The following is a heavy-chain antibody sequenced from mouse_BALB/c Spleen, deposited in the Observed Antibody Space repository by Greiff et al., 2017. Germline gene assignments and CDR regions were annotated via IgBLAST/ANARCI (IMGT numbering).Heavy chain of an antibody. V-gene: IGHV5-4*02. CDR2: ISDGGSYT. CDR3: ARALYYGSRDYYAMDY. J-gene: IGHJ4*01. CDR1: GFTFSDYY. D-gene: IGHD1-1*01. Sequence: EVKLVESGGGLVKPGGSLKLSCAASGFTFSDYYMYWVRQTPEKRLEWVATISDGGSYTYYPDSVKGRFTISRDNAKNNLYLQMSSLKSEDTAMYYCARALYYGSRDYYAMDYWGQGTSVTVSS.